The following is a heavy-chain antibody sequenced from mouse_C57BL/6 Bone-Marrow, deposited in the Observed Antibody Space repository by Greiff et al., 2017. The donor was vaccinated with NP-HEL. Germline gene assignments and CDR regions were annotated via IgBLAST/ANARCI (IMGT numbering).Heavy chain of an antibody. V-gene: IGHV1-82*01. J-gene: IGHJ1*03. Sequence: SGPELVKPGASVKISCKASGYAFSSSWMNWVKQRPGKGLEWIGRIYPGDGDTNYNGKFKGKATLTADKSSSAAYMQLSSLTSEDSAVYFCARLGDYGSSPWYFDVWGTGTTVTVSS. D-gene: IGHD1-1*01. CDR2: IYPGDGDT. CDR1: GYAFSSSW. CDR3: ARLGDYGSSPWYFDV.